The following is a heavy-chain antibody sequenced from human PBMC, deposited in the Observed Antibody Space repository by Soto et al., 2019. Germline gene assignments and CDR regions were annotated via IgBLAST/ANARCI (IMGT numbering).Heavy chain of an antibody. CDR2: ISSSSSYI. J-gene: IGHJ6*03. CDR1: GFTFSSYS. D-gene: IGHD7-27*01. CDR3: ARPWGHYDYYYYMDV. V-gene: IGHV3-21*01. Sequence: EVQLVESGGGLVKPGGSLRLSCAASGFTFSSYSMHWVRQAPGKGLEWVSSISSSSSYIYYADSVKGRFTISRDNAKNSLYLQMNSLRDEDTAVYYCARPWGHYDYYYYMDVWGKGTTVTVSS.